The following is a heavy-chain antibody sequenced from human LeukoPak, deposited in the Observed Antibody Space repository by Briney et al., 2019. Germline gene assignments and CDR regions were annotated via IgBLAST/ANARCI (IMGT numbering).Heavy chain of an antibody. CDR3: AINRGYYYDSSGLDY. CDR2: ISGSGVTT. CDR1: GFTFSSYA. Sequence: GGSLRLSCVASGFTFSSYAMSWVRQAPGKGLEWVSAISGSGVTTHYADSVKGRFTISRDNSKNTLYLQMNSLRAEDTAVYYCAINRGYYYDSSGLDYWGQGTLVTVSS. V-gene: IGHV3-23*01. D-gene: IGHD3-22*01. J-gene: IGHJ4*02.